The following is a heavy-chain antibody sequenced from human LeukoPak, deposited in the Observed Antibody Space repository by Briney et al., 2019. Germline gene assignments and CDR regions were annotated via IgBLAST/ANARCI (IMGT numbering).Heavy chain of an antibody. J-gene: IGHJ5*02. Sequence: GGSLRLSCAASGFTFDDYAMHWVRQAPGKGLEWVSGISWNSDSIGYADSVKGRFTISRDNAKNSLYLQMNSLRAEDTAFYYCAKVGVVGVATNWFDPWGQGTLVTVSS. V-gene: IGHV3-9*01. D-gene: IGHD2-2*01. CDR1: GFTFDDYA. CDR3: AKVGVVGVATNWFDP. CDR2: ISWNSDSI.